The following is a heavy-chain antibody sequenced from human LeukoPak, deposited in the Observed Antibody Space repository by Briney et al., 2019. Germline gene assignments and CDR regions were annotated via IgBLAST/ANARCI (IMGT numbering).Heavy chain of an antibody. V-gene: IGHV4-31*03. J-gene: IGHJ2*01. Sequence: SETLSLTCTVSGGSVSSDGFYWSWIRQHPGKGLEWIGCIYYSGSTYYNPSLKSRVTISVDTSKNQFSLKLSSVTAADTAVYYCARDYYDSSGYYYVVSVSRYFDLWGRGTLVTVSS. CDR1: GGSVSSDGFY. D-gene: IGHD3-22*01. CDR3: ARDYYDSSGYYYVVSVSRYFDL. CDR2: IYYSGST.